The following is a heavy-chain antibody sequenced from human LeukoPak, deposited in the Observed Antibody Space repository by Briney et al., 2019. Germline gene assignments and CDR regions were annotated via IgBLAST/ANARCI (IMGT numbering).Heavy chain of an antibody. D-gene: IGHD6-13*01. J-gene: IGHJ5*02. CDR1: GYTFIDSY. CDR2: INPNSGGT. CDR3: ARDDGYSRSWYWFDP. V-gene: IGHV1-2*02. Sequence: ASVKVSCKASGYTFIDSYLHWVRQAPGQGLEWMGWINPNSGGTNYAQKFQGRVTMTRDTSISTAYMELSSLRSDDTAVYYCARDDGYSRSWYWFDPWGQGTLVTVSS.